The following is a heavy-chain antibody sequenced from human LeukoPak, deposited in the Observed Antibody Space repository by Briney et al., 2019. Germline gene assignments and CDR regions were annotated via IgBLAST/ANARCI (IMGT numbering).Heavy chain of an antibody. CDR3: AKDPYYDSSGYYDPHFDY. V-gene: IGHV3-23*01. D-gene: IGHD3-22*01. Sequence: GGSLRLSCAASGFTFSSYAMSWVRQAPGKGLEWVSAISGSGGSTYYADSVKGRFTISTDNSKNTLYLQMNSLRAEDTAVYYCAKDPYYDSSGYYDPHFDYWGQGTLVTVSS. J-gene: IGHJ4*02. CDR2: ISGSGGST. CDR1: GFTFSSYA.